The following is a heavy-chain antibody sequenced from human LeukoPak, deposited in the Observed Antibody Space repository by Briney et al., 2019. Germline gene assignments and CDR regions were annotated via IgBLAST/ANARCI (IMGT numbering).Heavy chain of an antibody. V-gene: IGHV5-51*01. CDR3: ARPGGSYDSSGYYYF. CDR2: IYPGDSDT. D-gene: IGHD3-22*01. CDR1: GYNFANYW. Sequence: GESLKISCKGSGYNFANYWIGWVRQMPGKGLEWMGIIYPGDSDTRYSPSFQGQVTISADKSISTAYLQWSSLKASDTAMYYCARPGGSYDSSGYYYFWGQGTLVTVSS. J-gene: IGHJ4*02.